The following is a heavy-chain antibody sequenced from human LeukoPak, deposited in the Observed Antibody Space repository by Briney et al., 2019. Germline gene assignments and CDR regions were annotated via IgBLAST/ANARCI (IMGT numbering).Heavy chain of an antibody. CDR2: INHSGST. D-gene: IGHD2-2*02. Sequence: SETLSLTCAVYGGSFSGYYWSWIRQPPGKGREWIGEINHSGSTNYNPSLKSRVTISVDTSKNQFSLKLSSVTAADTAVYYCARGPRVVVVPAAIRRHWFDPWGQGTLVTVSS. J-gene: IGHJ5*02. CDR3: ARGPRVVVVPAAIRRHWFDP. CDR1: GGSFSGYY. V-gene: IGHV4-34*01.